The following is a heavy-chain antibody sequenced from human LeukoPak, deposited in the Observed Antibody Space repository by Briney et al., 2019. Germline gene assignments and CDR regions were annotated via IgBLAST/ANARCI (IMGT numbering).Heavy chain of an antibody. V-gene: IGHV1-69*13. D-gene: IGHD3-3*01. CDR1: GGTFSSYA. J-gene: IGHJ4*02. CDR2: IIPIFGTA. CDR3: ARDYDFWSGYIFDY. Sequence: GASVKVSCKASGGTFSSYAISWVRQAPGQGLEWMGGIIPIFGTANYAQKFQGRVTITADESTSTAYMELSSLRSEDTAVYYCARDYDFWSGYIFDYWGQGTLVTVSS.